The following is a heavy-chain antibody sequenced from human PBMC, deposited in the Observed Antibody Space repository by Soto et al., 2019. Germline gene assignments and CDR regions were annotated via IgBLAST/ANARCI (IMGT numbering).Heavy chain of an antibody. D-gene: IGHD2-15*01. V-gene: IGHV3-23*01. Sequence: GGSLRLSCPASGFTFSDYAMSWVRQAPGKGLELVSVITGSGGGTYYADSARGRFVISRDNSKNTLYLQMSDLRAEDTAVYYCARHGVVVAATCWFDPWGQGTLVTVSS. CDR2: ITGSGGGT. CDR3: ARHGVVVAATCWFDP. J-gene: IGHJ5*02. CDR1: GFTFSDYA.